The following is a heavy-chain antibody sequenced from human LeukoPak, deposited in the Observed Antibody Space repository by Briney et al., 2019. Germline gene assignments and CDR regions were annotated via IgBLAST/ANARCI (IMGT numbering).Heavy chain of an antibody. Sequence: SETLSLTCAVSGYLLSNGYYWGWVRLPPGKGLEWIGSIHHSGIIHYNPSLKSRLTISVDTVKNEFSMNLNSVTAADTAVYYCANFPRYCSGASCSGTDVWGKGTTVIVSS. D-gene: IGHD2-15*01. CDR2: IHHSGII. J-gene: IGHJ6*04. CDR1: GYLLSNGYY. CDR3: ANFPRYCSGASCSGTDV. V-gene: IGHV4-38-2*01.